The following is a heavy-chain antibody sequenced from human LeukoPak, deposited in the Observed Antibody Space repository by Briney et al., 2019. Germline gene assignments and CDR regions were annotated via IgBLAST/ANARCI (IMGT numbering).Heavy chain of an antibody. CDR2: VSVNADST. Sequence: AGGSLRLSCAASGFTFDHYAMRWVRQAPGKGPEWVSLVSVNADSTYYADSVRGRFTISRDNNNNSLYLQMHSLRTDDTALYYCVKGVVYDSSGYFHLDYWGQGTLVTVSS. D-gene: IGHD3-22*01. J-gene: IGHJ4*02. CDR3: VKGVVYDSSGYFHLDY. V-gene: IGHV3-43*02. CDR1: GFTFDHYA.